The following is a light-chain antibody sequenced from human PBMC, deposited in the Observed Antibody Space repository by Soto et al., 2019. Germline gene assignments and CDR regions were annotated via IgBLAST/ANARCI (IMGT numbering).Light chain of an antibody. CDR3: PQYNSDYPIT. J-gene: IGKJ5*01. Sequence: IKQSPSTLTNEIGERDTITLWASQSISSWLAWYQQKPGKAPXLXXXDAYSLESGVPSRLRGSGSGKDLTLTISRLQHDDFGTYYCPQYNSDYPITVGEGTRLET. CDR2: DAY. CDR1: QSISSW. V-gene: IGKV1-5*01.